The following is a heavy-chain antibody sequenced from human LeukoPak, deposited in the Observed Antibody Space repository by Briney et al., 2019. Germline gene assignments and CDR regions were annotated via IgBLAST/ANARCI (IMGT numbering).Heavy chain of an antibody. CDR2: IYYSGST. CDR1: GGSISSGGYY. Sequence: SETLSLTCTVSGGSISSGGYYWSWIRQHPGKGLEWIGYIYYSGSTYYNPSLKSRVTISVDTSKNQFSLKLSSVTAADTAVYYCARLDDCSGNCEDYWGQGTLVTDSS. J-gene: IGHJ4*02. V-gene: IGHV4-31*03. CDR3: ARLDDCSGNCEDY. D-gene: IGHD2-21*01.